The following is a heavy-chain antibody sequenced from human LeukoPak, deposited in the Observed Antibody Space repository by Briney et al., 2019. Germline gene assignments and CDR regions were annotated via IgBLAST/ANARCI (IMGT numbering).Heavy chain of an antibody. CDR3: AKRGYSGYGTFDY. V-gene: IGHV3-23*01. J-gene: IGHJ4*02. Sequence: GGSLRLSCLASGFIFSRYAMHWVRQAPGKGLEWVSAISGSGGNTYFADSVKGRFTISRDNSKNTLFLQMNSLGAEDTAVYYCAKRGYSGYGTFDYWGQGTLVTVSS. CDR1: GFIFSRYA. CDR2: ISGSGGNT. D-gene: IGHD5-12*01.